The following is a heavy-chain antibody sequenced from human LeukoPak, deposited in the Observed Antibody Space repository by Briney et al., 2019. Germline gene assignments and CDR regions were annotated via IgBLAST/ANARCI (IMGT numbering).Heavy chain of an antibody. CDR1: GFTFSSYW. CDR2: INSDGSST. CDR3: ARDYGDYVDMAFDI. D-gene: IGHD4-17*01. J-gene: IGHJ3*02. V-gene: IGHV3-74*01. Sequence: HPGGSLRLSYAASGFTFSSYWMHWVRQAPGKGLVWVSRINSDGSSTSYADSVKGRFTISRDNAKNTLYLQMNSLRAEDTAVYYCARDYGDYVDMAFDIWGQGTMVTVSS.